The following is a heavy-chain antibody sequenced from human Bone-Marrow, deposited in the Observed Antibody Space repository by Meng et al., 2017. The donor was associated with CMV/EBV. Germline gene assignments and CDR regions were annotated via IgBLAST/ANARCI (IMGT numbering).Heavy chain of an antibody. V-gene: IGHV1-69*02. J-gene: IGHJ5*02. CDR3: ARGASGYSCGHRPNWFDP. CDR2: IIPILGIA. CDR1: TFSSYT. Sequence: TFSSYTISWVRQAPGQGLEWMGRIIPILGIANYAQKFQGRVTITADKSTSTAYMELSSLRSEDTAVYYCARGASGYSCGHRPNWFDPWGQGTLVTVSS. D-gene: IGHD5-18*01.